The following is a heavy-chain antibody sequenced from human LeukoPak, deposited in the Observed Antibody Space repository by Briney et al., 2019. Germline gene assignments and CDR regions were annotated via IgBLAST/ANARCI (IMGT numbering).Heavy chain of an antibody. Sequence: VSCKASGYTFTGYYMHWVRQAPGQGLEWMGWINPNSGGTNYAQKFQGRVTMTRDTSISTAYMELSRLRSDDTAVYYCARDRVVVPAAKRGWFDPWGQGTLVTVSS. J-gene: IGHJ5*02. D-gene: IGHD2-2*01. CDR2: INPNSGGT. CDR3: ARDRVVVPAAKRGWFDP. CDR1: GYTFTGYY. V-gene: IGHV1-2*02.